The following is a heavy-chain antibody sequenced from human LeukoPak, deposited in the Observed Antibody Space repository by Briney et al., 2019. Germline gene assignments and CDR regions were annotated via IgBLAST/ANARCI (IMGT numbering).Heavy chain of an antibody. Sequence: GGSLRLSCAASGFTFSSYAMSWVRQAPGKGLEWVSAISGSGGSTYYADSVKGRFTISRDNSKNTLYLQMNSLRAEDTAVYYCAKGMLGYCSDGSCHANDYWGQGTLVTVSS. CDR3: AKGMLGYCSDGSCHANDY. CDR1: GFTFSSYA. D-gene: IGHD2-15*01. V-gene: IGHV3-23*01. CDR2: ISGSGGST. J-gene: IGHJ4*02.